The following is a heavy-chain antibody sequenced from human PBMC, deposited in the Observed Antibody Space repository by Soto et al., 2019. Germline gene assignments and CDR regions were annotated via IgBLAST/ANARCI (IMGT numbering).Heavy chain of an antibody. V-gene: IGHV1-3*01. Sequence: QVQLVQSGAEMKKPGASVKLSCKTSGINYNTYAIHWVRQAPGQGLEWMGWINAGNGDTRYSENFQGRVTLTSDTSASTVDMDLDCLKSDDTGVYYCARAISGYVTWGQGNLVTVSS. J-gene: IGHJ4*02. CDR2: INAGNGDT. D-gene: IGHD5-12*01. CDR1: GINYNTYA. CDR3: ARAISGYVT.